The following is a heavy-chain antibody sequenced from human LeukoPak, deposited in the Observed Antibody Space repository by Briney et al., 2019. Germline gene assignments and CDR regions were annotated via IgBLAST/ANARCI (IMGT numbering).Heavy chain of an antibody. V-gene: IGHV1-18*01. CDR3: VRDWDGSTDWFDP. Sequence: VASVTVSFKASGYTFTRFGISWVRQAPGQGLEWMAWTSGNNEHTRYSQNFQGRVTMTTETSTSTAYMELRSLRSDDTAVYYCVRDWDGSTDWFDPWGQGTLVTVAS. J-gene: IGHJ5*02. CDR1: GYTFTRFG. D-gene: IGHD5/OR15-5a*01. CDR2: TSGNNEHT.